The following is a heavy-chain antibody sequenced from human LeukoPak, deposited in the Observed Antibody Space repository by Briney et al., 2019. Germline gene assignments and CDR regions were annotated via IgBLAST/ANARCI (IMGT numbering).Heavy chain of an antibody. V-gene: IGHV3-33*01. D-gene: IGHD3-10*01. CDR1: GFTFSSHG. J-gene: IGHJ6*02. CDR3: ARDATMVRGVLADGTGVLPSIKALDV. Sequence: PGRSLRLSCAASGFTFSSHGMNWVRQAPGKGLEWVAVIWFGESNKSYADSVRGRFSISRDNSKNTLYLQMNSLRVEDTAVYYCARDATMVRGVLADGTGVLPSIKALDVWGQGTTVTVSS. CDR2: IWFGESNK.